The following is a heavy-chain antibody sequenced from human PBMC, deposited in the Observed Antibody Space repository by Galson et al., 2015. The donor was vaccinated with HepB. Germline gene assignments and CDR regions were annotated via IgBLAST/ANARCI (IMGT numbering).Heavy chain of an antibody. D-gene: IGHD3-10*01. Sequence: SVKVSCKASGYTFTNYYMHWVRQAPGQGLEWMGIINPSAGSATYAQKFQGRVTMTRDTSTSTVYMELSSLRSEDTAVYYCAREAGFGELPFDYWGQGTLVTVSS. CDR3: AREAGFGELPFDY. V-gene: IGHV1-46*03. CDR2: INPSAGSA. J-gene: IGHJ4*02. CDR1: GYTFTNYY.